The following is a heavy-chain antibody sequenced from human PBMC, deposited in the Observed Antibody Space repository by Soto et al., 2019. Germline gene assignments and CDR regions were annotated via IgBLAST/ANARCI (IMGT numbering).Heavy chain of an antibody. D-gene: IGHD3-10*01. CDR1: GFTFSSYS. V-gene: IGHV3-21*01. CDR2: ISSSSSYI. Sequence: EVQLVESGGGLVKPGGSLRLSCAASGFTFSSYSMNWVRQAPGKGLEWVSSISSSSSYIYYADSVKGRFTISRDNAKNSLDLQMKSLRAEDTAVYYCARGMVRGANDYWGLGTLVTVSS. CDR3: ARGMVRGANDY. J-gene: IGHJ4*02.